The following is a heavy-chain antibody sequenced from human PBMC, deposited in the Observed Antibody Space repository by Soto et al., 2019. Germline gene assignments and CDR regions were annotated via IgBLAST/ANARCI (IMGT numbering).Heavy chain of an antibody. CDR2: ISYDGSNK. CDR3: AKDTLYCSSTSCYNLNYYYYYYGMDV. V-gene: IGHV3-30*18. Sequence: PGGSLRLSCAASGFTFSSYGMHWVRQAPGKGLEWVAVISYDGSNKYYADSVKGRFTISRDNSKNTLYLQMNSLGAGDTAVYYCAKDTLYCSSTSCYNLNYYYYYYGMDVWGQGTTVTVSS. J-gene: IGHJ6*02. CDR1: GFTFSSYG. D-gene: IGHD2-2*02.